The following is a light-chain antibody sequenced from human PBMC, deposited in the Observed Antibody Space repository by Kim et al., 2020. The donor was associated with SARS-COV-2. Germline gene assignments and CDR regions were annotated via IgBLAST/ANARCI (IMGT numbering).Light chain of an antibody. CDR1: QTISIY. Sequence: SASIGDRVTITCRSSQTISIYLNWYQHKPGKAPKLLIFAASTLQSGVPSRFSGSGFGTDFTLTISSLQPEDSATYYCQESYNSPFTFGRGTKLEI. CDR2: AAS. J-gene: IGKJ2*01. V-gene: IGKV1-39*01. CDR3: QESYNSPFT.